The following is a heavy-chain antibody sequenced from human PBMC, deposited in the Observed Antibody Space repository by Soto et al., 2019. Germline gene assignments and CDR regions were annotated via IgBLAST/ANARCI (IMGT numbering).Heavy chain of an antibody. J-gene: IGHJ6*02. CDR1: GYTFTSYG. D-gene: IGHD3-22*01. V-gene: IGHV1-18*01. Sequence: ASVKVSCKASGYTFTSYGISWVRQAPGQGLEWMGWISAYNGDTNYAQKLQGRVTMTTDTSTSTAYMELRSLRSDDTAVYYCASPQAIAPGRYYGMDVWGQGTTVTVSS. CDR2: ISAYNGDT. CDR3: ASPQAIAPGRYYGMDV.